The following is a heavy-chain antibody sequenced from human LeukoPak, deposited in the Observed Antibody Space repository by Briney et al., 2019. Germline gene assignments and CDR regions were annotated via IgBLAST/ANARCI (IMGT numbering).Heavy chain of an antibody. CDR2: MNPNSGNT. CDR3: ARVESQWSSSSCSIKH. D-gene: IGHD2-2*01. J-gene: IGHJ4*02. Sequence: EASVKVSCKASGYTFTSYDINWVRQAPGQGLEWMGWMNPNSGNTGYAQKFQGRVTMTRNNSISTAYMELSSLRSKDTAVYYCARVESQWSSSSCSIKHWGQGSLVTVSS. CDR1: GYTFTSYD. V-gene: IGHV1-8*01.